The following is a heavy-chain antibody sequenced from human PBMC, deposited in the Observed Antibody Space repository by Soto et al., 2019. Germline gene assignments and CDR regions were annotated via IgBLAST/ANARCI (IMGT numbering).Heavy chain of an antibody. J-gene: IGHJ4*02. CDR3: AKDLYDYVWGSYRLAS. CDR2: IIPIFGTA. V-gene: IGHV1-69*06. Sequence: GASVKVSCKASGGTFSSYAISWVRQAPGQGLEWMGGIIPIFGTANYAQKFQGRVTITADKSTSTAYMELSSLRAEDTAVYYCAKDLYDYVWGSYRLASWGQGTLVTVSS. D-gene: IGHD3-16*02. CDR1: GGTFSSYA.